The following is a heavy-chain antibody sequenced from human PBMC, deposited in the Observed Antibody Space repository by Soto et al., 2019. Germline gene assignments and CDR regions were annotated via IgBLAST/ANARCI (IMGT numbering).Heavy chain of an antibody. J-gene: IGHJ4*02. CDR1: GFTVGTNG. Sequence: PGGSLRLSCAATGFTVGTNGMSWVRQAPGKGLEWVSSIIANGDTYYADSLKGRFTISRDNSKNTLFLQLNSLGAEDTALYYCTGHGGYSYLGQGTLVTVSS. CDR2: IIANGDT. V-gene: IGHV3-23*01. D-gene: IGHD2-15*01. CDR3: TGHGGYSY.